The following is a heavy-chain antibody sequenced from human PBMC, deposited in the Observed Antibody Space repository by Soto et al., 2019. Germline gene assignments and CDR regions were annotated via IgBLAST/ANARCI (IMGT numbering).Heavy chain of an antibody. CDR1: GYTFTSYD. CDR2: MNPNSGNT. J-gene: IGHJ5*02. V-gene: IGHV1-8*01. Sequence: QVQLVQSGAEVKKPGASVKVSCKASGYTFTSYDINWVRQATGQGLEWMGWMNPNSGNTGYAQKFQGRVTMTRNTSITTPYRALTSLSLVATAVYTCARANTFPNWFDPWGQGTLFTVSS. CDR3: ARANTFPNWFDP. D-gene: IGHD3-16*01.